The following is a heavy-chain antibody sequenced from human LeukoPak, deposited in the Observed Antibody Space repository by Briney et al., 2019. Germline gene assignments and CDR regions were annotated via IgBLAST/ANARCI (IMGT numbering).Heavy chain of an antibody. CDR3: ASQMGPYGGNRPGY. Sequence: PGGSLRLSCAASGFTVSSSYMSWVRQAPGKGLEWVSIISSAGTTYYADSVKGRFTISRDNSKNTVYLQVNSLRDEGTAVYYCASQMGPYGGNRPGYWGQGTLVTVSS. V-gene: IGHV3-66*04. CDR1: GFTVSSSY. D-gene: IGHD4-23*01. CDR2: ISSAGTT. J-gene: IGHJ4*02.